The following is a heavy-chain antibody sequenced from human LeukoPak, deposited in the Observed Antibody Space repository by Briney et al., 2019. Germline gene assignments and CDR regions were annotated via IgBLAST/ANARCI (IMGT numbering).Heavy chain of an antibody. D-gene: IGHD6-19*01. CDR1: GFTFSDHY. CDR2: IRNKANSYTT. CDR3: ARVGSSGWEDY. Sequence: GGSLRLSCAASGFTFSDHYMDWVRQVPGKGLEWVGRIRNKANSYTTEYAASVKGRFTISRDDSKNSLYLQINSLKIEDTAVYYCARVGSSGWEDYWGQGTLVTVSS. J-gene: IGHJ4*02. V-gene: IGHV3-72*01.